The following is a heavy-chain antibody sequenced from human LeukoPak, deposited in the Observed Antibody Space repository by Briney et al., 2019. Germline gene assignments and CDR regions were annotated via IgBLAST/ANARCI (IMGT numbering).Heavy chain of an antibody. Sequence: GGSLRLSCAASGFTFSPYWMHWVRQAPGKGLVWVSRISSDESGTSYADSVKGRFTISRDNAKNTLYLQMNSLRAEDTAVYYCAELGITMIGGVWGKGTTVTISS. V-gene: IGHV3-74*01. CDR3: AELGITMIGGV. CDR2: ISSDESGT. J-gene: IGHJ6*04. CDR1: GFTFSPYW. D-gene: IGHD3-10*02.